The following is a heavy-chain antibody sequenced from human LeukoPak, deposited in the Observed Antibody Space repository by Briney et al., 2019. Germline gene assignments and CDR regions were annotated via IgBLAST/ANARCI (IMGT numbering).Heavy chain of an antibody. CDR2: IYTSGST. CDR3: ARDGVAARYYYGSGSGTYYFDY. V-gene: IGHV4-4*07. D-gene: IGHD3-10*01. Sequence: SETLSLTCTVSGGSINSYYWSWIRQPAGKGLEWIGRIYTSGSTNYNPSLKSRVTMSVDTSKNQFSLKLSSVTAADTAVYYCARDGVAARYYYGSGSGTYYFDYWGQGTLVTVSS. J-gene: IGHJ4*02. CDR1: GGSINSYY.